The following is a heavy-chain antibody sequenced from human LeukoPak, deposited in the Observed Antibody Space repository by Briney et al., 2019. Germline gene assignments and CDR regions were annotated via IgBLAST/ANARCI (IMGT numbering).Heavy chain of an antibody. D-gene: IGHD3-22*01. V-gene: IGHV1-69*04. CDR3: ATAYYYDSSGYSFDY. Sequence: EASVKVSCKASGGTFSSYAISWVRQAPGQGLEWMGRIIPILGIANYAQKFQGRVTITADKSTSTAYMELSSLRSEDTAVYYCATAYYYDSSGYSFDYWGQGTLVTVSS. CDR1: GGTFSSYA. J-gene: IGHJ4*02. CDR2: IIPILGIA.